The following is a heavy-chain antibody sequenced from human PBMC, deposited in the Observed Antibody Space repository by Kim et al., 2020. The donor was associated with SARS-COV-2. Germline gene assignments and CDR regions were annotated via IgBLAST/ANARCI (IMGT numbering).Heavy chain of an antibody. CDR3: ARVWRDYSREYYFDY. CDR2: IYYSGST. D-gene: IGHD4-4*01. Sequence: SETLSLTCTVSGGSISSYYWSWIRQPPGKGLEWIGYIYYSGSTNYNPSLKSRVTISVDTSKNQFSLKLSSVTAADTAVYYCARVWRDYSREYYFDYWGQGTLVTVSS. V-gene: IGHV4-59*13. J-gene: IGHJ4*02. CDR1: GGSISSYY.